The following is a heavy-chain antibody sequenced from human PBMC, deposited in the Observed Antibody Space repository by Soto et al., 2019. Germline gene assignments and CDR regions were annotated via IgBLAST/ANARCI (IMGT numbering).Heavy chain of an antibody. CDR2: IYPGDSDT. Sequence: GESLKISCKGSGYSFTSYWIGWVRQMPGKGLEWMGIIYPGDSDTRYSPSFQGQVTISADKSISTAYLQWSSLKASDTAMYYCARPTYSSRTLDYYYGMDVWGQGTTVTVSS. V-gene: IGHV5-51*01. CDR1: GYSFTSYW. J-gene: IGHJ6*02. CDR3: ARPTYSSRTLDYYYGMDV. D-gene: IGHD6-19*01.